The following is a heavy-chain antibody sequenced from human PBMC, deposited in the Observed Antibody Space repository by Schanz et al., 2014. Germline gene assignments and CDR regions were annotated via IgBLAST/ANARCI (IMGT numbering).Heavy chain of an antibody. Sequence: QVQLVQSGGEVKTPGASVKVSCKASGYTFTRSGISWVRQAPGQGLEWMGWIGGSDGNTNFAQKFQGRVTMTTDTSTSTVYMELRSLTSDDSAVYYCARGLGELRPLDHWGQGTLVTVSS. D-gene: IGHD3-16*01. V-gene: IGHV1-18*01. CDR3: ARGLGELRPLDH. CDR2: IGGSDGNT. J-gene: IGHJ4*02. CDR1: GYTFTRSG.